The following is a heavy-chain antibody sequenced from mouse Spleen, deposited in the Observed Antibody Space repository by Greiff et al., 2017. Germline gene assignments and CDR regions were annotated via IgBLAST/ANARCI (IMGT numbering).Heavy chain of an antibody. V-gene: IGHV1-7*01. J-gene: IGHJ4*01. CDR1: GYTFTSYW. CDR2: INPSSGYT. CDR3: ARGLGRKAMDY. Sequence: QVQLKQSGAELAKPGASVKLSCKASGYTFTSYWMHWVKQRPGQGLEWIGYINPSSGYTKYNQKFKDKATLTADESSSTAYMQLSSLTYEDSAVYYCARGLGRKAMDYWGQGTSVTVSS. D-gene: IGHD4-1*01.